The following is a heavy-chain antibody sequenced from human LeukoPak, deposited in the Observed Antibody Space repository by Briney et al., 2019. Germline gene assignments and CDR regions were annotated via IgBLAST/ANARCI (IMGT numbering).Heavy chain of an antibody. CDR3: AKHYYYYGMDV. CDR1: GFTFDDYA. CDR2: ISWNSGSI. V-gene: IGHV3-9*01. J-gene: IGHJ6*02. Sequence: PGGSLRLSCAASGFTFDDYAMHWVRQAPXXXLEWVSGISWNSGSIGYADSVKGRFTISRDNAKNSLYLQMNSLRAEDTALYYCAKHYYYYGMDVWGQGTTVTVSS.